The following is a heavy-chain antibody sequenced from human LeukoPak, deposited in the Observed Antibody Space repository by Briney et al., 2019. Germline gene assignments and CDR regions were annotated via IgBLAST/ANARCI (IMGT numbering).Heavy chain of an antibody. CDR1: GFTFDDYA. CDR3: AKDYHPSGDRYYGMDV. CDR2: ISWNSGSI. J-gene: IGHJ6*02. Sequence: GGSLRLSCAASGFTFDDYAMHWVRQAPGKGLEWVSGISWNSGSIGYADSVKGRFTISKDNAKNSLYLQMNSLRAEDTALYYCAKDYHPSGDRYYGMDVWGQGTTVTVSS. D-gene: IGHD4-17*01. V-gene: IGHV3-9*01.